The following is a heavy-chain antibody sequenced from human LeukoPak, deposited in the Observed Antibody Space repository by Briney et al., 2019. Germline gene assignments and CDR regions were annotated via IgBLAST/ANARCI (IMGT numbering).Heavy chain of an antibody. V-gene: IGHV3-48*03. CDR3: ASYSYGYGWGYYYYMDV. J-gene: IGHJ6*03. D-gene: IGHD5-18*01. CDR2: ISSSGSTI. CDR1: GFTFSSYE. Sequence: PGGSLRLSCAASGFTFSSYEMNWVRQAPGKGLEWVSYISSSGSTIYYADSVKGRFTISRDNSKNTLYLQMNSLRAEDTAVYYCASYSYGYGWGYYYYMDVWGKGTTVTISS.